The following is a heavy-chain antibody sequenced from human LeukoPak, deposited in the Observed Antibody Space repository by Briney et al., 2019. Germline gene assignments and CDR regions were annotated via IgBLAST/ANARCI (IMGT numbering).Heavy chain of an antibody. CDR2: IYTSGST. Sequence: SETLSLTCTVSGGSISSYYWSWIRQPAGKGLEWIGRIYTSGSTNYNPSLRSRVTISVDTSKNQFSLKLSSVTAADTAVYYCARAYYYDSSHRTFDYWGQGTLVTVSS. CDR1: GGSISSYY. D-gene: IGHD3-22*01. V-gene: IGHV4-4*07. J-gene: IGHJ4*02. CDR3: ARAYYYDSSHRTFDY.